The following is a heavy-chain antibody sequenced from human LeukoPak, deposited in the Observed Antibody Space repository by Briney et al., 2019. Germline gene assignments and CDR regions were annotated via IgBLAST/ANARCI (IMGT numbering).Heavy chain of an antibody. CDR1: GYTFTGYY. CDR3: ARAKKRFYYYYYMDV. V-gene: IGHV1-2*02. J-gene: IGHJ6*03. CDR2: INPNSGGT. Sequence: ASVKVSCKASGYTFTGYYMHWVRQAPGQGLEWMGWINPNSGGTNYAQKFQGRVTMTRDTSISTAYMELSRLRSDDTAVYYCARAKKRFYYYYYMDVWGKGTTVTVSS.